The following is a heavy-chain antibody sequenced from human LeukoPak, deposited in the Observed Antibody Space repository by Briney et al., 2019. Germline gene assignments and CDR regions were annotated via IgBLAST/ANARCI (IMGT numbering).Heavy chain of an antibody. CDR3: ARLVYGSGSYYNGWFDP. Sequence: GESLRISCKGSGYSFTSYWISWVRQMPGKGLEWMGRIDPSDSYTNYSPPFQGHVTISADKSISTAYLQWSSLKASDTAMYYCARLVYGSGSYYNGWFDPWGQGTLVTVSS. CDR2: IDPSDSYT. D-gene: IGHD3-10*01. CDR1: GYSFTSYW. V-gene: IGHV5-10-1*01. J-gene: IGHJ5*02.